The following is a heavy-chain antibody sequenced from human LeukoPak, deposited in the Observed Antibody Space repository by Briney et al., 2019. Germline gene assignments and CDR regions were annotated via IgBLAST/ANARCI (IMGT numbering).Heavy chain of an antibody. J-gene: IGHJ4*02. Sequence: GTLRLSCAASGFTFSNYAMNWVRQPPGKGLEWIGEINHSGSTNYNPSLKSRVTISVDTSKNQFSLRLSSVTAADTAVYYCARTGNWGQGTLVTVSS. CDR2: INHSGST. CDR1: GFTFSNYA. V-gene: IGHV4-34*01. D-gene: IGHD1-14*01. CDR3: ARTGN.